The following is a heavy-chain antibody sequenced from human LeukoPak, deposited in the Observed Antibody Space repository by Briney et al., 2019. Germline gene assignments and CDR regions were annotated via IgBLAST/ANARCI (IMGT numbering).Heavy chain of an antibody. D-gene: IGHD1-7*01. V-gene: IGHV1-69*04. Sequence: SVKVSCKASGGTFSSYAISWVRQAPGQGLEWMGRIIPILGIANYAQKFQGRLTMTRDTSTSTVYMELSGLRSEDTAVYYCATESMTGTKFFEYWGQGTLVTVSS. CDR1: GGTFSSYA. CDR3: ATESMTGTKFFEY. CDR2: IIPILGIA. J-gene: IGHJ4*02.